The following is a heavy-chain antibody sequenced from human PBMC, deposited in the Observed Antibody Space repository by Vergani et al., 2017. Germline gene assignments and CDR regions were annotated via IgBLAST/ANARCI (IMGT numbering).Heavy chain of an antibody. CDR3: ASPDDILTGGFDY. Sequence: EVQLVESGGGLVQPGGSLRLSCAASGFTFSSYWMHWVRQAPGKGLVWVSRINSDGSSTSYADSVKGRFTISRDNAKNTLYLQMNSLRAEDTAVYYCASPDDILTGGFDYWGQGTLVTVSS. D-gene: IGHD3-9*01. CDR2: INSDGSST. CDR1: GFTFSSYW. J-gene: IGHJ4*02. V-gene: IGHV3-74*01.